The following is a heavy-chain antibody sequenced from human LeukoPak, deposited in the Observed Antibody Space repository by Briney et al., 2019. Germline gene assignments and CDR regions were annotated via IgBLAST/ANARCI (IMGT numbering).Heavy chain of an antibody. CDR1: GGSISSYY. Sequence: SETLSLSCTVSGGSISSYYWSWIRQPPGKGLEWIGYISYSGSTNYNPSLKSRVTISVDTSKNQFSLKLSSVTAADTAVYYCAVGYCSSTSCSDPDYFDYWGQGTLVTVSS. J-gene: IGHJ4*02. D-gene: IGHD2-2*01. CDR3: AVGYCSSTSCSDPDYFDY. V-gene: IGHV4-59*01. CDR2: ISYSGST.